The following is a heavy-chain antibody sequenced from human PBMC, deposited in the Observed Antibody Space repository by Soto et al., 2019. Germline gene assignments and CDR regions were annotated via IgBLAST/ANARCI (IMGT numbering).Heavy chain of an antibody. V-gene: IGHV3-23*01. CDR2: ISATGGSI. Sequence: EVQVLESGGGLVQPGGSLRLSCAASGFSFRDSGMSWVRQAPGKGLEWVSTISATGGSIYYADSVKGRFTISRDNSDDTLYLQMHSLRAEDTALYYCAKSVGYSYGYIFDCWGQGTLVTVSS. CDR3: AKSVGYSYGYIFDC. D-gene: IGHD5-18*01. CDR1: GFSFRDSG. J-gene: IGHJ4*02.